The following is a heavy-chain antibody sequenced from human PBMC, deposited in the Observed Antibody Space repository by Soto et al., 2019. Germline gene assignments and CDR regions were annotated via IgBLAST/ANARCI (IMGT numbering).Heavy chain of an antibody. CDR1: GFSLSSRW. CDR2: IQPDGYTT. Sequence: HPGGSLRLSCVVSGFSLSSRWMHWVRQTPGKGLVWVSRIQPDGYTTNYADSVKGRFTISRDNAKNTVYLHMNSLRPEDTAMYYCARDQDTFEKAVFDSWGQGTLVTVSS. J-gene: IGHJ4*02. V-gene: IGHV3-74*01. CDR3: ARDQDTFEKAVFDS. D-gene: IGHD2-15*01.